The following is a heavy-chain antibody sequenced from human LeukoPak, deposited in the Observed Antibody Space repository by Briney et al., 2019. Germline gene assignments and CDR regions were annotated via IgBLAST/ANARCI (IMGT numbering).Heavy chain of an antibody. V-gene: IGHV1-2*02. CDR2: VNPNIGDA. CDR3: ARLDLDGGDSIGFDS. CDR1: GYTFTGFF. Sequence: ASVKVSCKASGYTFTGFFMHWVRQAPGQGLEWMGWVNPNIGDAYYAQKFQGRVTMTRDRSINTAYMELSRLTSDDTAVYYCARLDLDGGDSIGFDSWGQGTLVTVSS. J-gene: IGHJ5*01. D-gene: IGHD2-21*02.